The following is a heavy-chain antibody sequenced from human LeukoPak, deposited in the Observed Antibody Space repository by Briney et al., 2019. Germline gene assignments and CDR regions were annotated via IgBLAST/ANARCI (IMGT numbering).Heavy chain of an antibody. V-gene: IGHV4-38-2*02. J-gene: IGHJ4*02. Sequence: PSETLSLTCTVSNYSISSGYYWDWIRQPPGKGLQWIGNVYRSGKTYSNPSLRSRVTISLDTSRNQFSLKLTSVTAADTAVYYCARNYYYDSSGYPPRYWGQGILVTVSS. CDR1: NYSISSGYY. CDR2: VYRSGKT. CDR3: ARNYYYDSSGYPPRY. D-gene: IGHD3-22*01.